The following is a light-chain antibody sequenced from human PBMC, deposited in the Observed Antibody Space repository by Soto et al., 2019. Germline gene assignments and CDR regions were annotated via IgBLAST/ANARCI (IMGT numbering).Light chain of an antibody. V-gene: IGKV1-39*01. CDR2: AAS. CDR1: QSIYNY. J-gene: IGKJ5*01. CDR3: QQSYSTPIT. Sequence: DIQMTQSPSSLSASVGDRVTITCRASQSIYNYLNWYQQKPGKAPKLLIYAASSLQTGVPSRLSGSGSGTDFTLTISNLQPEDFATYYCQQSYSTPITFGQGTRLEIK.